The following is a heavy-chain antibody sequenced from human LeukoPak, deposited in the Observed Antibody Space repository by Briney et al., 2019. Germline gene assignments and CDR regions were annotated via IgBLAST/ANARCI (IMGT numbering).Heavy chain of an antibody. CDR2: ISSSSSYI. CDR1: GFTFSSYS. Sequence: PGGSLRLSCAASGFTFSSYSMSWVRQAPGKGLEWVSPISSSSSYIYYADSVNGRFTISRDNAKNSLYLQTNSLRAEDTGVYYCGRAVLSGRHGPLYYFDYWGQRTLLTVPS. CDR3: GRAVLSGRHGPLYYFDY. D-gene: IGHD1-26*01. V-gene: IGHV3-21*01. J-gene: IGHJ4*02.